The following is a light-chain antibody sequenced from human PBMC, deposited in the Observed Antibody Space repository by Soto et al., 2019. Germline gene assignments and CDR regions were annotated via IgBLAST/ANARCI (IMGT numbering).Light chain of an antibody. J-gene: IGKJ2*01. V-gene: IGKV3-20*01. CDR1: QSVSSSY. CDR2: GPS. CDR3: QQYGRSPYT. Sequence: EIVLTQSPGTLSLSPGERATLSCRASQSVSSSYLAWYLQKPGQAPRLLIYGPSTRATGTPDRFSGSGSGTDFTLTISRLEPEDCAVYYCQQYGRSPYTFGQGTKLEIK.